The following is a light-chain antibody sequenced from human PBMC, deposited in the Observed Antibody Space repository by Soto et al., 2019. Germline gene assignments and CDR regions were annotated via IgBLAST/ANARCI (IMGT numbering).Light chain of an antibody. Sequence: DIQMTQSPSSLSASVGDRVTITCRASQSISSYVNWYQQKPGKAPKLLIYAASSLQSGAPSRFSGSGSGTDFTLTISSLQPEDFATYYCQQSYSTLGTFGQGTKVEIK. J-gene: IGKJ1*01. CDR2: AAS. CDR1: QSISSY. V-gene: IGKV1-39*01. CDR3: QQSYSTLGT.